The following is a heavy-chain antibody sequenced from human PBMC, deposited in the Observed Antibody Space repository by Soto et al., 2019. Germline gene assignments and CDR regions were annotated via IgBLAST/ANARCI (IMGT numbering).Heavy chain of an antibody. CDR1: GFTFSSYG. V-gene: IGHV3-33*01. CDR3: GRDHRRYCSGGSCTVFDY. Sequence: SLRLSCAASGFTFSSYGMHWVRQAPGKGLEWVAVIWYDGSNKYYADSVKGRFTISRDNSKNTLYLQMNSLRAEDTAVYYCGRDHRRYCSGGSCTVFDYWGQGTLVTAPQ. D-gene: IGHD2-15*01. J-gene: IGHJ4*02. CDR2: IWYDGSNK.